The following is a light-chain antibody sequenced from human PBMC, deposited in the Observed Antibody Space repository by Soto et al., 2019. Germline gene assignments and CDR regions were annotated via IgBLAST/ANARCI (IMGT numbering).Light chain of an antibody. Sequence: DLQMTQSPSTLSASVGDRVTITCRASQSISSWLAWYQQKPGKAPKLLIYKASSLESGVPSRFSGSGSGTEFTLTISSLQPDDFATYYRQQYNSLWTFGQGTKVEIK. V-gene: IGKV1-5*03. CDR3: QQYNSLWT. CDR2: KAS. CDR1: QSISSW. J-gene: IGKJ1*01.